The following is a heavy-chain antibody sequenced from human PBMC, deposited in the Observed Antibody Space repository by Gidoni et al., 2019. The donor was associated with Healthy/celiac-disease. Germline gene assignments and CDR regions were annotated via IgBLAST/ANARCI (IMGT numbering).Heavy chain of an antibody. J-gene: IGHJ4*02. Sequence: QVQLQQSGPGLVNPSQTLSLTCSISGDSVPSNSAAWNWIRQSPWRGLAWLGRKYYRSKWYNEYAVSVKSRITINPDTAKNQFPLQLNSVTPEDTAVYYCAREGNAGIVATIDYWGQGTLVTVSS. CDR2: KYYRSKWYN. V-gene: IGHV6-1*01. D-gene: IGHD5-12*01. CDR1: GDSVPSNSAA. CDR3: AREGNAGIVATIDY.